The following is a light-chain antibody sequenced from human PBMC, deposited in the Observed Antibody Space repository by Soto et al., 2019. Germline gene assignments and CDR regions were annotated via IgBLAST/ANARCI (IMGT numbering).Light chain of an antibody. J-gene: IGKJ5*01. V-gene: IGKV1-5*01. CDR2: DAS. CDR1: QSISSY. Sequence: DIQMTQSPSSLSASVGDRVTITCRASQSISSYLNWYQQKPGKAPKLLIYDASTLQGGVPSRFSGSGSGTEFTLTISGLQPDDFATYYCQQYNSYVTFGQGTRLETK. CDR3: QQYNSYVT.